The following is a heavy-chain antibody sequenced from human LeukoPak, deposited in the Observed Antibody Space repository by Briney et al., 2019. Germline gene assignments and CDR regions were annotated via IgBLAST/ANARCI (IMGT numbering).Heavy chain of an antibody. Sequence: SETLSLTCTVSGGSISSSRYYWGWIRQPPGKGLEWIGSIYYSGSTYYNPSLKSRVTISVDTSKNQFSLKLSSVTAADTAVYYCARQVHLLVVPAAILPEPIIDYWGQGTLVTVSS. V-gene: IGHV4-39*01. D-gene: IGHD2-2*01. CDR1: GGSISSSRYY. CDR2: IYYSGST. J-gene: IGHJ4*02. CDR3: ARQVHLLVVPAAILPEPIIDY.